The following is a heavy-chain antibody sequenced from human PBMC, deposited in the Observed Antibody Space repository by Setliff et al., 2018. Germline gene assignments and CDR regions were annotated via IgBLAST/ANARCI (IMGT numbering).Heavy chain of an antibody. Sequence: ASVKVSCKASGYTFTNYYINWVRQAPGQGLEWMGIINPRAGTTSYAQKLQGRVTMTRDTSTNTVYMELSSLRSEDTAVYFCARDRFYNSWSGTSTTAPHDAFDIWGQGTMVTVSS. J-gene: IGHJ3*02. D-gene: IGHD3-3*01. CDR3: ARDRFYNSWSGTSTTAPHDAFDI. CDR2: INPRAGTT. V-gene: IGHV1-46*03. CDR1: GYTFTNYY.